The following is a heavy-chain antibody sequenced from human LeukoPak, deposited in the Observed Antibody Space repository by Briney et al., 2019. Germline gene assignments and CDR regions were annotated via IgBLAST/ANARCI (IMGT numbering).Heavy chain of an antibody. CDR2: TSGDGGDT. D-gene: IGHD6-19*01. Sequence: GGSLTLSCAASGFTFSSYAMNWVRPAPGKGREWVSTTSGDGGDTHYADSVRGRFTISRANSKNTLFMQMNSLRAEDTAVYYCGKSGSRDWDYFECWGQGSLVTASS. CDR1: GFTFSSYA. CDR3: GKSGSRDWDYFEC. J-gene: IGHJ4*02. V-gene: IGHV3-23*01.